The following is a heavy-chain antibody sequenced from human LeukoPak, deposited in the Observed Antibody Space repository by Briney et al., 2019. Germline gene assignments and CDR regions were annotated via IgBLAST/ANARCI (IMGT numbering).Heavy chain of an antibody. J-gene: IGHJ5*02. D-gene: IGHD4-17*01. CDR3: IVFGDSNH. CDR1: GLTGSLNY. CDR2: IHTSGDT. Sequence: GGSLRLSCAASGLTGSLNYVSWVRQAPGKGLEWVSAIHTSGDTCYADSVKGRFTISRDTSKNTLYLQINSLRVEDTAVYYCIVFGDSNHWGQGTLVTVSS. V-gene: IGHV3-53*01.